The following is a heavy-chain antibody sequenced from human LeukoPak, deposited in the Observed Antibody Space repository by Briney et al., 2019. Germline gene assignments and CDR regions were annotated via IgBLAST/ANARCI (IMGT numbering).Heavy chain of an antibody. V-gene: IGHV3-23*01. Sequence: GGSPRLSCAASGFTFSSYAMSWVRQAPGKGLEWVSAISGSGGSTYYADSVKGRFTISRDNSKNTLYLQMNSLRAEDTAVYYCAKDRGVAARPSYGFYYYYMDVWGKGTTVTVSS. CDR2: ISGSGGST. D-gene: IGHD6-6*01. CDR1: GFTFSSYA. CDR3: AKDRGVAARPSYGFYYYYMDV. J-gene: IGHJ6*03.